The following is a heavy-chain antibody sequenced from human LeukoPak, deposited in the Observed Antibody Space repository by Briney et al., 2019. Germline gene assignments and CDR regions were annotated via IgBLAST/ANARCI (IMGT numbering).Heavy chain of an antibody. CDR3: ARDPAYYDSSDDAFDI. V-gene: IGHV1-18*01. CDR1: GYTFTSYG. D-gene: IGHD3-22*01. Sequence: ASVKVSCKASGYTFTSYGISWVRRAPGQGLEWMGWISAYNGNTNYAQKLQGRVTMTTDTSTSTAYMELRSLRSDDTAVYYCARDPAYYDSSDDAFDIWGQGTMVTVSS. J-gene: IGHJ3*02. CDR2: ISAYNGNT.